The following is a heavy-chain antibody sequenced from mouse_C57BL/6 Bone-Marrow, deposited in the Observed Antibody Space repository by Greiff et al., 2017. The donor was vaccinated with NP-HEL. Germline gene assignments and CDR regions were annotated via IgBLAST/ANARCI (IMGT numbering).Heavy chain of an antibody. CDR1: GYTFTDYY. J-gene: IGHJ2*01. Sequence: EVQLQQSGPELVKPRASVKISCKASGYTFTDYYMNWVKQSHGKSLEWIGDINPNNGGTSYNQKFKGKATLTVDKSSSTAYMELRSLTSEDSAVYYCARRSFDYWGQGTTLTVSS. CDR2: INPNNGGT. V-gene: IGHV1-26*01. CDR3: ARRSFDY.